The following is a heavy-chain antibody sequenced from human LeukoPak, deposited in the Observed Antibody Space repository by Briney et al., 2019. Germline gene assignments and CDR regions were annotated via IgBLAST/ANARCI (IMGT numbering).Heavy chain of an antibody. V-gene: IGHV4-4*02. J-gene: IGHJ4*02. CDR3: ARHLYGSGSPLDY. Sequence: GSLRLSCAASGFTFSSYWMNWARQAPGKGLEWIGEINHSGSTYYNPSLKSRVTISMDRSKNQFSLKLSSVTAADTAVYYCARHLYGSGSPLDYWGQGILVTVSS. D-gene: IGHD3-10*01. CDR2: INHSGST. CDR1: GFTFSSYW.